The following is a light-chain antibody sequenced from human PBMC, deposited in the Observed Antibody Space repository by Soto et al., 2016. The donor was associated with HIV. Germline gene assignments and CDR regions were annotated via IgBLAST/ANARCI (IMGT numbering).Light chain of an antibody. V-gene: IGKV1-9*01. CDR2: GAY. CDR3: QQLNGYPYT. Sequence: DIQLTQSPSFLSASVGDRVTITCRASQGISSYLAWYQQKPGKAPNVLIYGAYTLQSGVPSRFSGSRSGTGFSLTITSLQPEDSATYYCQQLNGYPYTFGQGTKLEIK. J-gene: IGKJ2*01. CDR1: QGISSY.